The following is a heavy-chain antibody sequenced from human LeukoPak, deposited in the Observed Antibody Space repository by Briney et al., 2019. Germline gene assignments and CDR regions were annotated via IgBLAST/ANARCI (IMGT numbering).Heavy chain of an antibody. CDR1: GGSISGYY. CDR2: IYTSGST. D-gene: IGHD6-13*01. V-gene: IGHV4-4*07. CDR3: AREGGYSTSHYFDY. J-gene: IGHJ4*02. Sequence: SETLSLTCTVSGGSISGYYWSWIRQPAGEGLEWIGRIYTSGSTNYNPSLKSRVTMSVDTSKNHFSLKLSSLTAADTAVYYCAREGGYSTSHYFDYWGQGILVTVSS.